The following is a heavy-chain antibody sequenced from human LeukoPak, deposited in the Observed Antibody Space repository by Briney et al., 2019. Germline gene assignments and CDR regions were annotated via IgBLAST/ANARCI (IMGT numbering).Heavy chain of an antibody. CDR1: GFTFSSYG. CDR3: VKSGIAAAGRRGYFDY. CDR2: MSNDGSNK. J-gene: IGHJ4*02. Sequence: PGGSLRLSCAASGFTFSSYGMHWVRQAPGKGLEWVAVMSNDGSNKYYADSVKGRFTVSRDNSKNTLYLQMNSLRAEDTATYYCVKSGIAAAGRRGYFDYWGQGTLVTVSS. D-gene: IGHD6-13*01. V-gene: IGHV3-30*18.